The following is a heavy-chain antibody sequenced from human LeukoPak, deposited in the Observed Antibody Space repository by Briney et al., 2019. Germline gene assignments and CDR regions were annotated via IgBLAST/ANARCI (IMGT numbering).Heavy chain of an antibody. CDR1: GFTFTNYA. D-gene: IGHD2-2*02. CDR2: VSTGGDNR. V-gene: IGHV3-23*01. Sequence: GGSLRLSCAASGFTFTNYAMNWVRQAPGKGPEWVATVSTGGDNRYYADSVKGRFTISRDNSKNTLYLQMNSLRAEDTAVYYCAKLSGRYCSSTSCYTFDYWGQGTLVTVSS. CDR3: AKLSGRYCSSTSCYTFDY. J-gene: IGHJ4*02.